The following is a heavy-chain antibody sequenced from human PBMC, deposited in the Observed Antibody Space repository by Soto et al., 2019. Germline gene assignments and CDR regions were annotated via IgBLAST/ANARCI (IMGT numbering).Heavy chain of an antibody. J-gene: IGHJ5*02. V-gene: IGHV4-59*01. CDR3: ARVWYSSQIAWFDP. CDR2: IYYTGST. CDR1: GGSISHYY. D-gene: IGHD6-13*01. Sequence: SSETLSLTCAVSGGSISHYYCSWIRQPPGKGLEWIGYIYYTGSTDYNPSLQSRVTMSVDRSKNQFSLKLTSVTAADTAVYYCARVWYSSQIAWFDPWGQGTLVTVSS.